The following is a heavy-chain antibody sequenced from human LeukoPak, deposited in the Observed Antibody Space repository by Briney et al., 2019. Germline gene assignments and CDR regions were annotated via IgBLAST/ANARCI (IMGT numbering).Heavy chain of an antibody. D-gene: IGHD1-1*01. Sequence: SETLSLTCTVSGGSISSYYWSWIRQPAGKGLEWIGRIYTSGSTNYNPSLKSRVTMSVDTSNNQFSLKLSSVTAADTAVYYCARVIRVPGTEWFDYWGQGTLVTVSS. J-gene: IGHJ4*02. V-gene: IGHV4-4*07. CDR2: IYTSGST. CDR3: ARVIRVPGTEWFDY. CDR1: GGSISSYY.